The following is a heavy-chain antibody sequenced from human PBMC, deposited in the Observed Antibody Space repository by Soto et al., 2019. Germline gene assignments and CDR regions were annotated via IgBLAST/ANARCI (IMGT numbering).Heavy chain of an antibody. D-gene: IGHD6-13*01. CDR2: INSDGSST. CDR3: ARAPSAADAFDI. V-gene: IGHV3-74*01. Sequence: RGSLRLSCAASGFTFSSYWMHWVRQAPGKGLVWVSRINSDGSSTSYADSVKGRFTISRDNAKNTLYLQMNSLRAEDTAVYYCARAPSAADAFDIWGQGTMVTVSS. J-gene: IGHJ3*02. CDR1: GFTFSSYW.